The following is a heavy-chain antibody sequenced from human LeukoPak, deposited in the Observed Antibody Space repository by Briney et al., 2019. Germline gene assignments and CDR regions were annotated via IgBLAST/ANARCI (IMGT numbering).Heavy chain of an antibody. J-gene: IGHJ4*02. CDR1: GYTFTSYD. Sequence: SVKVSCKASGYTFTSYDINWVRQAPGQGLEWMGGIIPIFGTANYAQKFQGRVTITADESTSTAYMELSSLRSEDTAVYYCARGLGYCSGGSCYGRYFDYWGQGTLVTVSS. CDR2: IIPIFGTA. D-gene: IGHD2-15*01. V-gene: IGHV1-69*13. CDR3: ARGLGYCSGGSCYGRYFDY.